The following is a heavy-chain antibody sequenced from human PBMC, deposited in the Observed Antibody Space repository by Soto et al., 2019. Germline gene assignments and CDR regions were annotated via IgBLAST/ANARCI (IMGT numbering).Heavy chain of an antibody. CDR3: ARDRLDWYSSSPNNWFDP. CDR2: TYYRSKWYN. J-gene: IGHJ5*02. Sequence: SQTLSLTCAISGDSVSSNSAAWNWIRQSPSRGLEWLRRTYYRSKWYNDYAVSVKSRITINPDTSKNQFSLQLNSVTPEDTAVYYCARDRLDWYSSSPNNWFDPWGQGTLVTVSS. CDR1: GDSVSSNSAA. V-gene: IGHV6-1*01. D-gene: IGHD6-6*01.